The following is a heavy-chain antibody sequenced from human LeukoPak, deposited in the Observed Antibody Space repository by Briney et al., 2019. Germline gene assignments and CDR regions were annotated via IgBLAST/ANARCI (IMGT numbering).Heavy chain of an antibody. Sequence: SVKVSCKASGGTFSSYAISWVRQAPGQGLEWMGGIIPIFGTANYAQKFQGRDTITTDESTSTAYMELSSLRSEDTAVYYCARGCSSTSCYQYYYYYYMDVWGKGTTVTVSS. D-gene: IGHD2-2*01. CDR2: IIPIFGTA. CDR1: GGTFSSYA. CDR3: ARGCSSTSCYQYYYYYYMDV. J-gene: IGHJ6*03. V-gene: IGHV1-69*05.